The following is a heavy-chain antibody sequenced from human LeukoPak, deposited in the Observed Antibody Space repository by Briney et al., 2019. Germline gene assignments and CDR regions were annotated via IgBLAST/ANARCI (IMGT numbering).Heavy chain of an antibody. D-gene: IGHD3-22*01. Sequence: SETLSLTCTVSGGSISSYYWSWIRQPPGKGREWIGYIYYSGSTNYNPSLKSRVTISVDTSKNQFSLKLSSVTAADTAVYYCARGQVNYYDSSGYYNDAFDIWGQGTMVTVSS. J-gene: IGHJ3*02. CDR2: IYYSGST. V-gene: IGHV4-59*01. CDR1: GGSISSYY. CDR3: ARGQVNYYDSSGYYNDAFDI.